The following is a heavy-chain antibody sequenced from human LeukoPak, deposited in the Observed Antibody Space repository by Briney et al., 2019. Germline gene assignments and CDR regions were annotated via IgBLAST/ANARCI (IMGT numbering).Heavy chain of an antibody. Sequence: GASVKVSCKASGYTFTGYYMHWVRQAPGQGLEWMGWINPNSGGTNYAQKFQGRVTMTRDTSISTAYMGLSRLRSDDTAVYYCARARYDFWSGYSYDYWGQGTLVTVSS. V-gene: IGHV1-2*02. CDR1: GYTFTGYY. CDR3: ARARYDFWSGYSYDY. CDR2: INPNSGGT. J-gene: IGHJ4*02. D-gene: IGHD3-3*01.